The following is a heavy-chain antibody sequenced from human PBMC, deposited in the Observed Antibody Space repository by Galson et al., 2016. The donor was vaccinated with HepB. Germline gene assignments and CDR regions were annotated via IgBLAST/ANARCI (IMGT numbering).Heavy chain of an antibody. V-gene: IGHV4-34*01. CDR2: ISSRGFT. CDR1: GGSFSGYF. D-gene: IGHD3-10*01. J-gene: IGHJ5*02. Sequence: SETLSLTCAVTGGSFSGYFWTWIRQAPGKGLEYIGDISSRGFTKYSQSLNSRATISVDTSSKQFSLQLRSVNAADTAVYYCARDKFCPDGVCQGGWFDRWGPGVLVIVSS. CDR3: ARDKFCPDGVCQGGWFDR.